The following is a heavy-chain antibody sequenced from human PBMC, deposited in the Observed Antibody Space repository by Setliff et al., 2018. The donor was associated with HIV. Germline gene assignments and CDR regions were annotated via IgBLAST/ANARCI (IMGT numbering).Heavy chain of an antibody. Sequence: SETLSLTCTVSGDSIRNDYWTWIRQSPEKGLEWIAYISYTGCTNYNPSLKSRVTLSLDASKKQFSLKLSSVTAADTAVYYCARVHYYDSSGYSEPYYMDVWGKGTTFTVSS. CDR3: ARVHYYDSSGYSEPYYMDV. J-gene: IGHJ6*03. CDR2: ISYTGCT. D-gene: IGHD3-22*01. V-gene: IGHV4-59*01. CDR1: GDSIRNDY.